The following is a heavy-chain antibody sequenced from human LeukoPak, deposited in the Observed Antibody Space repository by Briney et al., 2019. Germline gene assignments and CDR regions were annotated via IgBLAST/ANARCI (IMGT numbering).Heavy chain of an antibody. V-gene: IGHV3-43D*03. CDR2: ISWDGGST. J-gene: IGHJ5*02. CDR1: GFTFDDYA. D-gene: IGHD3-22*01. CDR3: AKAHTPSSEGDWFDP. Sequence: PGGSLRLSCTTSGFTFDDYAIHWVRQAPGKGLEWVSLISWDGGSTYYADSVKGRFTISRDNSKNSLYLQMNSLRAEDTALYYCAKAHTPSSEGDWFDPWGQGTLVTVSS.